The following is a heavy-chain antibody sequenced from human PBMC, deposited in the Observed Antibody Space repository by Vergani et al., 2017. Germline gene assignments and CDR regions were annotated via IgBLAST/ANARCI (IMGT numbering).Heavy chain of an antibody. CDR3: ARLRAVVGSSGYYYYYGMDV. Sequence: QLQLQESVPGLVKPSETLSLTCTVSGGSISSSSYYWGWIRQPPGKGLEWIGSIYYSGSTYYNPSLKSRVTISVDTSKNQFSLKLSSVTAADTAVYYCARLRAVVGSSGYYYYYGMDVWGQGTTVTVSS. CDR2: IYYSGST. V-gene: IGHV4-39*01. CDR1: GGSISSSSYY. D-gene: IGHD1-26*01. J-gene: IGHJ6*02.